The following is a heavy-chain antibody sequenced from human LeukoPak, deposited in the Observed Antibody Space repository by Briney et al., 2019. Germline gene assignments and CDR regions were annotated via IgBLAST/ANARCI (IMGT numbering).Heavy chain of an antibody. CDR2: IRSDGSNK. Sequence: GGSLRLSCAASGFTFGSYGMHWVRQAPGKGLEWVTFIRSDGSNKYYADSVKGRFTISRDNSKSTLYLQMNSLRAEDTAVYYCAKGSKAVLFTRDHYMDVWGKGTTVTFSS. CDR1: GFTFGSYG. D-gene: IGHD6-19*01. V-gene: IGHV3-30*02. J-gene: IGHJ6*03. CDR3: AKGSKAVLFTRDHYMDV.